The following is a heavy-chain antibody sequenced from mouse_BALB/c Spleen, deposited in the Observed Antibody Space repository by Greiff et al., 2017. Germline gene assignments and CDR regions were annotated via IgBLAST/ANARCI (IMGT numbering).Heavy chain of an antibody. V-gene: IGHV3-2*02. Sequence: EVQGVESGPGLVKPSQSLSLTCTVTGYSITSDYAWNWIRQFPGNKLEWMGYISYSGSTSYNPSLKSRISITRDTSKNQFFLQLNSVTTEDTATYYCASATAYYFDYWGQGTTLTVSS. J-gene: IGHJ2*01. CDR3: ASATAYYFDY. CDR1: GYSITSDYA. CDR2: ISYSGST. D-gene: IGHD1-2*01.